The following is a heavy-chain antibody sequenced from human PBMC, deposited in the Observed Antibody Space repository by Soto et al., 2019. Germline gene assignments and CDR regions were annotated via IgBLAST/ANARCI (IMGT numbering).Heavy chain of an antibody. J-gene: IGHJ3*02. Sequence: GGSLRLSCAASGFTFSSYSMNWVRQPPGKGLEWVSSISSSSYIYYADSVKARFTISKDNAQNSLYLQMNSLRAEDRAVYYCARDRKGRYCSGCSFYSFDSFDIWDRVTMFTVAS. D-gene: IGHD2-15*01. CDR1: GFTFSSYS. V-gene: IGHV3-21*01. CDR2: ISSSSYI. CDR3: ARDRKGRYCSGCSFYSFDSFDI.